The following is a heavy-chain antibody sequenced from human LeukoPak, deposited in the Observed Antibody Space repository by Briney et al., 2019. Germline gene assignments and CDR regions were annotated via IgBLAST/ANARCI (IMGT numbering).Heavy chain of an antibody. CDR3: AKGVGASYYFDY. V-gene: IGHV3-23*01. D-gene: IGHD1-26*01. CDR2: ISGSGGST. J-gene: IGHJ4*02. Sequence: GGSLRLSCAASGFTFSGCVMNWVRQAPGKGLEWVSAISGSGGSTSYADSVKGRFTISRDNSKTTLYLQMNSLRAEDTAVYYCAKGVGASYYFDYWGRGTLVTVSS. CDR1: GFTFSGCV.